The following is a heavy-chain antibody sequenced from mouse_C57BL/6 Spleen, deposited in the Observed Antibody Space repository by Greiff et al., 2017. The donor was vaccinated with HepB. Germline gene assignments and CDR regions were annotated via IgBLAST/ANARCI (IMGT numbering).Heavy chain of an antibody. CDR2: INPSTGGT. CDR3: ARTTTVVEY. Sequence: EVQLKESGPELVKPGASVKISCKASGYSFTGYYMNWVKQSPEKSLEWIGEINPSTGGTTYNQKFKAKATLTVDKSSSTAYMQLKSLTSEDSAVYYCARTTTVVEYWGQGTTLTVSS. CDR1: GYSFTGYY. D-gene: IGHD1-1*01. J-gene: IGHJ2*01. V-gene: IGHV1-42*01.